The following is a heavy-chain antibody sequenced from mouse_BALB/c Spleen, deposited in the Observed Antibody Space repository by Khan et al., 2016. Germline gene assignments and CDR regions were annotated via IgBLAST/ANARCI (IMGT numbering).Heavy chain of an antibody. J-gene: IGHJ3*01. CDR1: GYTFTSYW. Sequence: QVQLQQSGAELAKPGASVKMSCKASGYTFTSYWMHWVKQRPGQGLEWIGYINPSTGYTEYNQKFKDKATLTADKSSSTAYMQLSSLTSEDSAVYYCARSTLITTLAYWGQGTLVTVSA. D-gene: IGHD2-4*01. CDR2: INPSTGYT. CDR3: ARSTLITTLAY. V-gene: IGHV1-7*01.